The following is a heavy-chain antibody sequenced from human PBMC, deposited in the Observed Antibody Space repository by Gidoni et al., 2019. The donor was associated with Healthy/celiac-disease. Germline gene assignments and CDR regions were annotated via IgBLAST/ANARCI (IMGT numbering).Heavy chain of an antibody. D-gene: IGHD6-13*01. CDR2: IYHSGST. V-gene: IGHV4-38-2*02. CDR3: ARLRIAAAGDY. Sequence: QVQLQESGPGLVKPSETLSLTCTVPGYSISSGYYWGWIRQPPGKGLEWIGSIYHSGSTYYNPSLKSRVTISVDTSKNQFSLKLGSVTAADTAVYYCARLRIAAAGDYWGQGTLVTVSS. CDR1: GYSISSGYY. J-gene: IGHJ4*02.